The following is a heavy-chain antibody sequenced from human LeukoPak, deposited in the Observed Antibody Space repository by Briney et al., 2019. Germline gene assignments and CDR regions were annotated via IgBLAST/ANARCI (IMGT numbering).Heavy chain of an antibody. V-gene: IGHV4-34*01. D-gene: IGHD3-22*01. CDR1: GVSFSGYY. CDR2: INHSGST. CDR3: ARDRYYYASSGYSQLFDY. Sequence: SETLSLTCAVYGVSFSGYYWSWIRQPPGKGLEWIGEINHSGSTNYNPSLKSRVTMSVDTSKNQFSLKLSSVTAADTAVYYCARDRYYYASSGYSQLFDYWGQGTLVTVSS. J-gene: IGHJ4*02.